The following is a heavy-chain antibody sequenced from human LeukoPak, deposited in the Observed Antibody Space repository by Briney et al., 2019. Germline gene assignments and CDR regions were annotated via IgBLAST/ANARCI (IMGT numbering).Heavy chain of an antibody. Sequence: GGSLRLSCAASGFTFSSYAMSWVRQALGKGLEWVSAISGSGGSTYYADSVKGRFTISRDNSKNTLYLQMNSLRAEDTAVYYCVAYEDIVVVPVPRHFDYWGQGTLVTVSS. J-gene: IGHJ4*02. CDR2: ISGSGGST. CDR3: VAYEDIVVVPVPRHFDY. CDR1: GFTFSSYA. D-gene: IGHD2-2*01. V-gene: IGHV3-23*01.